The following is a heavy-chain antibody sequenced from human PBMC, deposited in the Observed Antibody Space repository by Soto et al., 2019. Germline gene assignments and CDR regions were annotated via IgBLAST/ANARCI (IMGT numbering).Heavy chain of an antibody. J-gene: IGHJ5*02. CDR1: GGTFSSYA. Sequence: QVQLVQSGAEVKKPGSSVKVSCKASGGTFSSYAISWVRQAPGQGLEWMGGIIPIFGTANYAQKFQGRVTITADESSSTAYMVRSSLRSEDTAVYYCARRPSGIAAPFDPWGQGTLFTVSS. V-gene: IGHV1-69*01. CDR2: IIPIFGTA. D-gene: IGHD6-13*01. CDR3: ARRPSGIAAPFDP.